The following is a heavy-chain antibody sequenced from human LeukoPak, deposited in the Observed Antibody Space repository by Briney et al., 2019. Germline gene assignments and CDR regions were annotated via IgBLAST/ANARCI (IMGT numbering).Heavy chain of an antibody. CDR3: ARRPQYCSGGSCYAYPNYGMDV. Sequence: SVKVSCKASGGTFSSYAISWVRQAPGQGLEWTGGIIPIFGTANYAQKFQGRVTITADESTSTAYMELSSLRSEDTAVYYCARRPQYCSGGSCYAYPNYGMDVWGQGTTVTVSS. CDR1: GGTFSSYA. D-gene: IGHD2-15*01. V-gene: IGHV1-69*13. CDR2: IIPIFGTA. J-gene: IGHJ6*02.